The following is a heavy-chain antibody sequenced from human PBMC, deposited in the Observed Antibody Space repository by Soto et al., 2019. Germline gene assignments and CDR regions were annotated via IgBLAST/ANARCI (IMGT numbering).Heavy chain of an antibody. CDR1: GYTFTYHY. J-gene: IGHJ6*02. D-gene: IGHD3-16*01. Sequence: VQLVQSGAEVKKPGASVKVSCKAFGYTFTYHYIHWVRQAPGQGLEWMGYINPNSGGTRFDKRFQHRVAMTRDTAFNTTYVELSRLTSDDTAIYYCARGGGQTYYYYPMDVWGQGTTVTVSS. V-gene: IGHV1-2*02. CDR2: INPNSGGT. CDR3: ARGGGQTYYYYPMDV.